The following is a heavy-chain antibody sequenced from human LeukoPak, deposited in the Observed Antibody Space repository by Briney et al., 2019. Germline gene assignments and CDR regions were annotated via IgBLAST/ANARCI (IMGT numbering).Heavy chain of an antibody. CDR1: GGSFSGYY. J-gene: IGHJ5*02. D-gene: IGHD3-10*01. V-gene: IGHV4-34*01. CDR2: INHSGSI. CDR3: AGTYYYGSGKPFWFDP. Sequence: SETLSLTCAVYGGSFSGYYWSWIRQPPGKGLEWIGEINHSGSINYNPSLKSRVTISVDTSKNQFSLKLSSVTAADTAVYYCAGTYYYGSGKPFWFDPWGQGTLVTVSS.